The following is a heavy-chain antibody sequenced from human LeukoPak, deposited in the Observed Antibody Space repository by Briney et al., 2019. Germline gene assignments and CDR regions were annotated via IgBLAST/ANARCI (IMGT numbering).Heavy chain of an antibody. CDR2: IIPILGIA. Sequence: ASVKVSCKASGGTFSSYAISWVRQAPGQGLEWMGRIIPILGIANYAQKFQGRVTITADKSTSTAYMELSSLRSEDTAVYYCARVVKWDPYYYYYYMDVWGKGTTVTVSS. CDR1: GGTFSSYA. J-gene: IGHJ6*03. CDR3: ARVVKWDPYYYYYYMDV. D-gene: IGHD1-26*01. V-gene: IGHV1-69*04.